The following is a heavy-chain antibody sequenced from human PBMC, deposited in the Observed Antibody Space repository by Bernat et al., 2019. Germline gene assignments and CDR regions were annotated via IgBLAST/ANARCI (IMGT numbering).Heavy chain of an antibody. CDR1: GYTLTELS. CDR3: AVGAPREITIFGVVHRRVDAFDI. CDR2: FDPEDGET. D-gene: IGHD3-3*01. V-gene: IGHV1-24*01. J-gene: IGHJ3*02. Sequence: QVQLVQSGAEVKKPGASVKVSCKVSGYTLTELSMHWVRQAPGKGLEWMGGFDPEDGETIYAQKFQGRVTMTADTSTDTAYMGLSSLRSEDTAVYYCAVGAPREITIFGVVHRRVDAFDIWGQGTMVTVSS.